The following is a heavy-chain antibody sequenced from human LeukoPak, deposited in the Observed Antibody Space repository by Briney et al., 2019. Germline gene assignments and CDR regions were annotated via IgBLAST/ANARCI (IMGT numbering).Heavy chain of an antibody. CDR1: GDSVSSNSAA. V-gene: IGHV6-1*01. Sequence: SQTLSLTCAISGDSVSSNSAAWNWIRQSPSSGLEWLGRTYYRSRWYNDYAVSVKSRITVNPDTSKNQFSLHLNSVTPEDTAVYYCARSADGTLDYWGQGTLVTVSS. J-gene: IGHJ4*02. CDR3: ARSADGTLDY. D-gene: IGHD6-13*01. CDR2: TYYRSRWYN.